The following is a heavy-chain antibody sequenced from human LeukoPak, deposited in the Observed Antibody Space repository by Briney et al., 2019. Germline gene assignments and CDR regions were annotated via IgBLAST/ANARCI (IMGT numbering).Heavy chain of an antibody. CDR1: GFTFSSYS. Sequence: GGSLRLSCAASGFTFSSYSMNWVRQAPGKGLEWVSSISSTSSYIYYADSVRGRFTISRDNAENSLYLQMNSLRGDDTALYYCVKDGGAPKHGFSSGWFGNWGQGTLVTVSS. V-gene: IGHV3-21*04. J-gene: IGHJ5*02. CDR2: ISSTSSYI. CDR3: VKDGGAPKHGFSSGWFGN. D-gene: IGHD6-19*01.